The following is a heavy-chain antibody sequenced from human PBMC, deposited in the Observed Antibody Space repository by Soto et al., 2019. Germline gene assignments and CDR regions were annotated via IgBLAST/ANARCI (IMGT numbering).Heavy chain of an antibody. CDR2: IKQDGSEK. V-gene: IGHV3-7*01. D-gene: IGHD6-19*01. CDR1: GLTFSNYW. CDR3: VRSETVAGHDY. Sequence: PGGSLRLSCAASGLTFSNYWMSWVRQAPGEGLEWVANIKQDGSEKYYVDSVKGRFIISRNNAENSLSLQMNSLRAEDSAVYYCVRSETVAGHDYWGQGTLVTVSS. J-gene: IGHJ4*02.